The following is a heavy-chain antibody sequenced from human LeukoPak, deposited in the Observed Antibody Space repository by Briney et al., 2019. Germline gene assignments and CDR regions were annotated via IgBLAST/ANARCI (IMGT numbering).Heavy chain of an antibody. Sequence: PGGSLRLSCAASGFTFSSYSMNWVRQAPGKGLEWVSSISSSSSYIYYADSVKGRFTISRDDAKNSLYLQMNSLRAEDTAVYYCARGIYGDYRSYYYYYGMDVWGQGTTVTVSS. CDR3: ARGIYGDYRSYYYYYGMDV. CDR1: GFTFSSYS. V-gene: IGHV3-21*01. CDR2: ISSSSSYI. D-gene: IGHD4-17*01. J-gene: IGHJ6*02.